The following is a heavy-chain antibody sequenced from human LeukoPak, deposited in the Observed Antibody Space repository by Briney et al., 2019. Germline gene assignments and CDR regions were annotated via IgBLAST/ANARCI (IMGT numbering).Heavy chain of an antibody. CDR2: IGTGSSTT. CDR3: ARVAAGYSVNYFDY. D-gene: IGHD4-23*01. J-gene: IGHJ4*02. V-gene: IGHV3-48*02. Sequence: GGSLRLSCAASEFAFSTYNMNWVRQAPGKGLEWVSYIGTGSSTTYYADSVKGRFTISRDNVENSLYLQMNSLRDEDTAVYYCARVAAGYSVNYFDYWGQGTLVTVSS. CDR1: EFAFSTYN.